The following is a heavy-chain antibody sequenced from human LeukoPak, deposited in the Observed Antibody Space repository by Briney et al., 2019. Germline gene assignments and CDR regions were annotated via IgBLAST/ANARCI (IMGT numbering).Heavy chain of an antibody. Sequence: GGSLRLSCAASGFTFRNYAMIWVRQAPGKGLEWVSAISGSGSTYYADSVKGRFTISRDNSKNTLYLQMSSLTAEDTAVYYCAKGKAAVRFEFDCWGQGTLVTVSS. CDR1: GFTFRNYA. CDR3: AKGKAAVRFEFDC. D-gene: IGHD3-10*01. J-gene: IGHJ4*02. CDR2: ISGSGST. V-gene: IGHV3-23*01.